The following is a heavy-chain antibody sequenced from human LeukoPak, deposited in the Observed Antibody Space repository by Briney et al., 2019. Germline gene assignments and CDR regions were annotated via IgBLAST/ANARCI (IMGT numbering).Heavy chain of an antibody. J-gene: IGHJ4*02. D-gene: IGHD5/OR15-5a*01. V-gene: IGHV3-73*01. CDR3: TSLVYGYTNYFDY. CDR1: GFTLSGAA. Sequence: PGGSLRLSGAASGFTLSGAAIHWVRQASGKGLEWVGRIRSNANNYATSYAASVTGRFTISRDDSKNTAFLQMNSLKTEDTAVYYCTSLVYGYTNYFDYWGQGTLVTVSS. CDR2: IRSNANNYAT.